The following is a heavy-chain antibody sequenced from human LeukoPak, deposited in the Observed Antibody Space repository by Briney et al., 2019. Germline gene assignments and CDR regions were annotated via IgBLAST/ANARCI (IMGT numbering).Heavy chain of an antibody. Sequence: PSESLSLTCAVYGGSFSGYYWSWIRQPPGKGLEWIGAISHSGSTNYNPSLKSRVTISVDTSKNQFSLKLSSVTAADTAVYYCARGEGVLLWFGESPDAFDIWGQGTMVTVSS. CDR2: ISHSGST. CDR3: ARGEGVLLWFGESPDAFDI. CDR1: GGSFSGYY. D-gene: IGHD3-10*01. V-gene: IGHV4-34*01. J-gene: IGHJ3*02.